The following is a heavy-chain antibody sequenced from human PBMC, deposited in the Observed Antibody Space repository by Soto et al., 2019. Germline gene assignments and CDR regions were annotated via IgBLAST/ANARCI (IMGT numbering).Heavy chain of an antibody. J-gene: IGHJ4*02. CDR2: IYYSGST. CDR1: GGSISSGDYY. D-gene: IGHD2-21*02. V-gene: IGHV4-30-4*01. CDR3: ARAHGVVTAFDY. Sequence: SETLSLTCTVSGGSISSGDYYWSWIRQPPGKGLEWIGYIYYSGSTYYNPSLKSRVTISVDTSKNQFSLKLSSVTAADTAVYYCARAHGVVTAFDYWGQGALVTVSS.